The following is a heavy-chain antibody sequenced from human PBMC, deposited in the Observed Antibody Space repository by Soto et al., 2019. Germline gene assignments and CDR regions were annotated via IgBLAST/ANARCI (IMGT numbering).Heavy chain of an antibody. CDR1: GYTFTDYY. CDR2: INPGSGGT. D-gene: IGHD6-25*01. J-gene: IGHJ5*02. Sequence: QLQLVQSGAEVKKPGASVKVSCKASGYTFTDYYMHWVRQAPGQGLEWMGWINPGSGGTNFAQKFQGRVTMTRDTSISTAYMEVSSLTSDDTAVYYCARGVGSSWFDPWDQGTLVTVSS. CDR3: ARGVGSSWFDP. V-gene: IGHV1-2*02.